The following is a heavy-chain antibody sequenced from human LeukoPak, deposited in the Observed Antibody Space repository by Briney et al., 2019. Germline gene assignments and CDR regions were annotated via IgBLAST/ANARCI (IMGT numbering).Heavy chain of an antibody. V-gene: IGHV4-34*01. D-gene: IGHD2-15*01. CDR3: ASCSGGSCYFQH. CDR2: INHSGST. Sequence: SETLSLTCAVYGGSFSGYYWSWIRQPPGKGLEWIGGINHSGSTNYNPSLKSRVTISVDTSKNQFSLKLSPVTAADTAVYYCASCSGGSCYFQHWGQGTLVTVSS. CDR1: GGSFSGYY. J-gene: IGHJ1*01.